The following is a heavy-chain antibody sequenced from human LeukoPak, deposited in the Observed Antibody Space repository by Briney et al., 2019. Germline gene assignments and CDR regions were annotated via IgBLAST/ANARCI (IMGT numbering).Heavy chain of an antibody. V-gene: IGHV4-39*07. CDR2: IYYSGST. Sequence: SETLSLTCTVSGGSISSSSCYWGWIRQPPGKGLEWIGSIYYSGSTYYNPSLKSRVTISVDTSKNQFSLKLSSVTAADTAVYYCATSAAAGPSANYYYYMDVWGKGTTVTVSS. D-gene: IGHD6-13*01. J-gene: IGHJ6*03. CDR3: ATSAAAGPSANYYYYMDV. CDR1: GGSISSSSCY.